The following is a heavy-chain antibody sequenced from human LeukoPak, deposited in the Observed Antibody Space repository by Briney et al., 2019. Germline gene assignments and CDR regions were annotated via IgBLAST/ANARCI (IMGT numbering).Heavy chain of an antibody. CDR1: GFVFRNYF. D-gene: IGHD3-3*01. V-gene: IGHV3-7*01. Sequence: PGGSLRLSCAASGFVFRNYFMSWVRQAPGKGLEWVASIKNDGSEKYYVDSVRGRYTISRDNTKNSLYLQMSSLGAEDTAVYYCATDRGWRTSGYYLYYFEYWGQGTLVTFSS. CDR3: ATDRGWRTSGYYLYYFEY. J-gene: IGHJ4*02. CDR2: IKNDGSEK.